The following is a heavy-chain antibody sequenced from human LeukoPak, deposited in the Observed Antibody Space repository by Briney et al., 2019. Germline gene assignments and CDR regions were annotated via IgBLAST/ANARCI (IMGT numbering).Heavy chain of an antibody. D-gene: IGHD4-23*01. CDR1: GGSISSSSYY. CDR3: ARAGGISPFDY. V-gene: IGHV4-61*05. CDR2: FYYSGSP. J-gene: IGHJ4*02. Sequence: SETLSLTCTVSGGSISSSSYYWGWVRQPPGKGLEWIGYFYYSGSPNYNPSLKSRVTISVDTSKNQFSLKLFSVTAADTALYYCARAGGISPFDYWGQGTLVTVSS.